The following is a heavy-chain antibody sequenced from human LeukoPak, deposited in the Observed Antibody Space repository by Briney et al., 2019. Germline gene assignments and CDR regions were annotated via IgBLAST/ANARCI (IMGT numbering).Heavy chain of an antibody. Sequence: ASVKVSCKASAYTLSGYYMHWVRQAPGQGLEWMGWINPKSGVTNYAQKFQGRVTMTWDTSINTTFMELSRLRSDDTAVYYCASEYSSGWYGPGYWGQGTLVTVSS. J-gene: IGHJ4*02. V-gene: IGHV1-2*02. CDR2: INPKSGVT. CDR1: AYTLSGYY. CDR3: ASEYSSGWYGPGY. D-gene: IGHD6-19*01.